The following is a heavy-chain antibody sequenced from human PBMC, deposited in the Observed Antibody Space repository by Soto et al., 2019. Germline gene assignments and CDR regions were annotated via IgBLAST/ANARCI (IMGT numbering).Heavy chain of an antibody. D-gene: IGHD6-6*01. V-gene: IGHV3-64*01. CDR1: GFTFSSYA. CDR2: ISSNGGST. Sequence: GGSLRLSCAASGFTFSSYAMHWVRQAPGKGLEYVSAISSNGGSTYYANSVKGRFTISRDNSKNTLYLQMGSLRAEDMAVYYCARDKWSIAARPDYYYYMDVWGKGTTVTVSS. J-gene: IGHJ6*03. CDR3: ARDKWSIAARPDYYYYMDV.